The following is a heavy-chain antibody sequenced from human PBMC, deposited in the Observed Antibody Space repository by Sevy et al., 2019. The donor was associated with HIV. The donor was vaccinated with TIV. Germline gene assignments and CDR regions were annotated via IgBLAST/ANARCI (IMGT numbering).Heavy chain of an antibody. J-gene: IGHJ4*02. Sequence: SETLSLTCTVSGGSISSSSYYWGWIRQPPGKGLEWIGSIYYSGSTYYNPSLKSRVTISVDTSKNQFSLKLSSVTAADTAEYYCARRTLYGDGGGIDYWGQGTLVTVSS. D-gene: IGHD4-17*01. V-gene: IGHV4-39*01. CDR1: GGSISSSSYY. CDR2: IYYSGST. CDR3: ARRTLYGDGGGIDY.